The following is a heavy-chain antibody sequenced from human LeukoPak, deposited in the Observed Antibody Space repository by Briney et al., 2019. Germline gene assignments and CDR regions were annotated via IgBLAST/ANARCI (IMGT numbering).Heavy chain of an antibody. CDR3: ARYYDILTGYYGYYYYGMDV. CDR2: IDPSDSYT. V-gene: IGHV5-10-1*01. J-gene: IGHJ6*02. CDR1: GYSFTSYW. D-gene: IGHD3-9*01. Sequence: GEPLKISCKGSGYSFTSYWISWVRQMPGKGLEWMGRIDPSDSYTNYSPSFQGHVTISADKSISTAYLQWSSLKASDTAMYYCARYYDILTGYYGYYYYGMDVWGQGTTVTVSS.